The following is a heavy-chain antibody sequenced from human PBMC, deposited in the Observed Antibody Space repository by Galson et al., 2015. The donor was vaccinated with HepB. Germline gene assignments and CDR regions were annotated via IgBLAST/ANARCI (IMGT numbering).Heavy chain of an antibody. CDR3: VRAGGGSGISRAFDI. V-gene: IGHV3-74*03. CDR1: GFTFSTYW. D-gene: IGHD3-10*01. CDR2: VNSDGSST. Sequence: SLRLSCAASGFTFSTYWMHWVRQAPGKGLVWVSRVNSDGSSTKYADSAEGRITISRDNAKNTLYLQMNSLRAEDTAMYFCVRAGGGSGISRAFDIWGQGTMVTVSS. J-gene: IGHJ3*02.